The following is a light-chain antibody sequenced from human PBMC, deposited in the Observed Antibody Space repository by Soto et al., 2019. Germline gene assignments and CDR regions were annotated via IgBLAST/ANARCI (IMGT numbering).Light chain of an antibody. CDR3: QQYNNWPGWA. CDR1: QSISSN. V-gene: IGKV3-15*01. CDR2: GAS. Sequence: EIVMTQSPATLSVSPGEGVTLSCRASQSISSNLAWYQQKPGQAPRILIYGASTRATGIPARFSGSGSGTEFTLTISSLQSEDFAVYYCQQYNNWPGWAFGQGTKVEIK. J-gene: IGKJ1*01.